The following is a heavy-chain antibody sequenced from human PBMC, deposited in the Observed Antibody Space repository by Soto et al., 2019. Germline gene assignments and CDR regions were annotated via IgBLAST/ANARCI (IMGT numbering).Heavy chain of an antibody. CDR3: AKDTYGDYATLDY. V-gene: IGHV3-30*18. D-gene: IGHD4-17*01. CDR2: ISYDGSNK. Sequence: PGGSLRLSCAASGFTFSSYGMHWVRQAPGKGLEWVAVISYDGSNKYYADSVKGRFTISRDNSKNTLYLQMNSLRAEDTAVYYCAKDTYGDYATLDYWGQGTLVTVSS. CDR1: GFTFSSYG. J-gene: IGHJ4*02.